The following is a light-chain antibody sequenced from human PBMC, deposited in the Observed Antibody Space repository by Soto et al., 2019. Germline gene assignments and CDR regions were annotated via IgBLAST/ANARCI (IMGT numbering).Light chain of an antibody. CDR1: SSGVGGYNH. Sequence: QSVLAQPASVSGSPGQSITISCTGTSSGVGGYNHFSRYQKQPAKAHNLMLYEVSKRPSAVSNRFSGSTSGNTATLTLSGLQPEDEADYYCSSYTTSSTVVFGTGTKVTVL. CDR2: EVS. V-gene: IGLV2-14*01. CDR3: SSYTTSSTVV. J-gene: IGLJ1*01.